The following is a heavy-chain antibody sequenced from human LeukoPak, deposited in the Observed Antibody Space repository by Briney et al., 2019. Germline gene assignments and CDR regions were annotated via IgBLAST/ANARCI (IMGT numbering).Heavy chain of an antibody. Sequence: SETLSPTCTVSGGSISSYYWSWIRQPPGKGLEWIGYIYYSGSTNYNPSLKSRVTISVDTSKNQFSLKLSSVTAADTAVYYCASVGDYGGNGDAFDIWGQGTMVTVSS. CDR2: IYYSGST. CDR1: GGSISSYY. CDR3: ASVGDYGGNGDAFDI. J-gene: IGHJ3*02. V-gene: IGHV4-59*01. D-gene: IGHD4-23*01.